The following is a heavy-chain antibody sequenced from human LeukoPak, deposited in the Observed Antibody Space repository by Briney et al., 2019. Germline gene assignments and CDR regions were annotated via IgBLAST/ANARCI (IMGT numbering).Heavy chain of an antibody. CDR1: GYTFTSYG. CDR3: ARGLYGDYGGIDY. J-gene: IGHJ4*02. Sequence: VASVKVSCKASGYTFTSYGISWVRQATGQGLEWMGWMNPNSGNTGYAQKFQGRVTMTRNTSISTAYMELSSLRSEDTAVYYCARGLYGDYGGIDYWGQGTLVTVSS. CDR2: MNPNSGNT. V-gene: IGHV1-8*02. D-gene: IGHD4-17*01.